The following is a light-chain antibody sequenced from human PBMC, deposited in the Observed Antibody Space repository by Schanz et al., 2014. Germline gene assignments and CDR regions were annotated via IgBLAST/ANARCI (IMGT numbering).Light chain of an antibody. V-gene: IGLV2-14*03. J-gene: IGLJ3*02. Sequence: QSALTQPASVSGSPGQSITISCTGTSSDVGGYNYVSWYQHHPGKAPRLMIYDVTNRPSGVSDRFSGSKSGNTASLTISGLQAEDEADYYCSSYATSDTVTLFGGGTKLTVL. CDR3: SSYATSDTVTL. CDR2: DVT. CDR1: SSDVGGYNY.